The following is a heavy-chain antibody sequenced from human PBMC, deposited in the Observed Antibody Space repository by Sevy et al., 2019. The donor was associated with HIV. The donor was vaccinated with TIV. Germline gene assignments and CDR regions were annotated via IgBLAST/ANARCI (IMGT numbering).Heavy chain of an antibody. CDR3: ARSGGYSDYGMDV. CDR1: GFTFSSYD. D-gene: IGHD5-12*01. V-gene: IGHV3-13*01. CDR2: IGSGGDA. J-gene: IGHJ6*02. Sequence: GGSLRLSCGASGFTFSSYDMHWVRQAAGKGLEWVSGIGSGGDAYYPGSVKGRFTISREDAKNSLYLQMNSLRAGDTAVYYCARSGGYSDYGMDVWGQRTTVTVSS.